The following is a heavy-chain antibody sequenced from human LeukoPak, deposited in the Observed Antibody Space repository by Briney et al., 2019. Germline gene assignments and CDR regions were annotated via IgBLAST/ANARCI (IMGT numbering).Heavy chain of an antibody. CDR2: IYYSGST. Sequence: SETLSLTCTVSGGSISSYYWSWIRQPPGKGLEWIGYIYYSGSTNYNPSLKSRVTISVDTSKNQFSLKLSSVTAADTAVYYCARSPEYGGYYFDYWGREPWSPSPQ. CDR3: ARSPEYGGYYFDY. J-gene: IGHJ4*02. V-gene: IGHV4-59*01. CDR1: GGSISSYY. D-gene: IGHD5-12*01.